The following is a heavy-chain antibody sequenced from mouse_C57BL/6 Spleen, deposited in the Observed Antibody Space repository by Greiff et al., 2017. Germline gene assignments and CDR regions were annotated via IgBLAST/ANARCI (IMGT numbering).Heavy chain of an antibody. J-gene: IGHJ3*01. CDR2: INPSSGYT. CDR1: GYTFTSYW. V-gene: IGHV1-7*01. CDR3: ASPYYGSRSWFAY. D-gene: IGHD1-1*01. Sequence: VQLQQSGAELAKPGASVKLSCKASGYTFTSYWMHWVKQRPGQGLEWIGYINPSSGYTKYNQKFKDKATLTADKSSSTAYMQLSSLTYENSAVYYGASPYYGSRSWFAYWGQGTLVTVSA.